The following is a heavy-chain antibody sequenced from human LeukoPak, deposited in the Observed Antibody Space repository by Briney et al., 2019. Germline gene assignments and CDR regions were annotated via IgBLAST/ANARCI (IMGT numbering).Heavy chain of an antibody. D-gene: IGHD2-15*01. CDR1: GGSISSGGYY. CDR3: ARGGVVVVAVPYYFDY. CDR2: IYYSGST. Sequence: SETLSLTCTVSGGSISSGGYYWSWIRQHPGKGLEWIGYIYYSGSTYYNPSLKSRVTISVDTSKNQFSLKLSSVTAADTAVYYCARGGVVVVAVPYYFDYWGQGTLVTVSS. V-gene: IGHV4-31*03. J-gene: IGHJ4*02.